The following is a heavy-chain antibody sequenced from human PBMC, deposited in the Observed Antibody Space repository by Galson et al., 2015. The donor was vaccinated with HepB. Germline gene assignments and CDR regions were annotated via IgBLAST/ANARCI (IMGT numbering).Heavy chain of an antibody. J-gene: IGHJ4*02. V-gene: IGHV3-66*02. CDR1: GFTVSNNY. CDR3: ASDSRGTNDY. CDR2: IYSGGST. D-gene: IGHD3-22*01. Sequence: SLRLSCAASGFTVSNNYMSWVRQAPGKGLEWVSVIYSGGSTSYADSVKGRFTISRDNSKNTLYLQMNSLRAEDTAVYYCASDSRGTNDYWGQGTLVTVSS.